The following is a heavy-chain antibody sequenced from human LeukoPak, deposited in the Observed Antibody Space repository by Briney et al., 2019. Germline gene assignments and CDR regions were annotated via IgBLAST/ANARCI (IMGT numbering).Heavy chain of an antibody. J-gene: IGHJ4*02. Sequence: ASVNVSCKASGYTFTNYGINWVRQAPGQGLEWMGWISAYNGNTNYAQKLQGRFSITTDTSTSTAYMELRSLRSDDTAVYYCPRVDTAMETLFHYWGQGTLVTVPS. V-gene: IGHV1-18*01. CDR2: ISAYNGNT. CDR3: PRVDTAMETLFHY. D-gene: IGHD5-18*01. CDR1: GYTFTNYG.